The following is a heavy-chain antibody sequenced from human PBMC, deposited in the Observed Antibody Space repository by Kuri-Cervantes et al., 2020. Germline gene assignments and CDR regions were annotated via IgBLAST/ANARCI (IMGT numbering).Heavy chain of an antibody. V-gene: IGHV3-7*01. CDR3: AKDLSIVGATMGYMDV. D-gene: IGHD1-26*01. Sequence: GESLKISCAASGFTFSSYWMSWVRQAPGKGLEWVANIKQDGSEKYYVDSVKGRFTISRDNAKNSLYLQMNSLRAEDTAVYYCAKDLSIVGATMGYMDVWGRGTTVTVSS. CDR1: GFTFSSYW. J-gene: IGHJ6*03. CDR2: IKQDGSEK.